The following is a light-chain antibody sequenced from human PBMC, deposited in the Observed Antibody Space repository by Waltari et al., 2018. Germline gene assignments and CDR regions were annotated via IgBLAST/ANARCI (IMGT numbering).Light chain of an antibody. J-gene: IGKJ1*01. CDR3: QQYNSYPWT. CDR1: QSISTW. CDR2: MAS. V-gene: IGKV1-5*03. Sequence: DIHMTQSPSTLSASVGDRVSISCRASQSISTWLAWYQQKPGKAPKLLIYMASSLESGVPTRFSGSGSGTEFTLTISSLQPDDFATYYSQQYNSYPWTFGQGTKVEIK.